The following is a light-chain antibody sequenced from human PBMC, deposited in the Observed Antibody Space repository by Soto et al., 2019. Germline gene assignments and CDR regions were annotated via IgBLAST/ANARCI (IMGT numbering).Light chain of an antibody. J-gene: IGLJ1*01. CDR3: SSYTSSTTPYV. CDR1: SGDVGGYDS. V-gene: IGLV2-14*03. Sequence: QSLLTQPASLSGSPGQSITISCTGTSGDVGGYDSVSWYQQHPGKAPKLIIYDVNNRPSGVSHRFSGSKSGNTASLTISGLQAEDEADFYCSSYTSSTTPYVFGTGTKVTVL. CDR2: DVN.